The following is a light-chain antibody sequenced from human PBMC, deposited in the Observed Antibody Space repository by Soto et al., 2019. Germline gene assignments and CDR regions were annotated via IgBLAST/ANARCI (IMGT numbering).Light chain of an antibody. CDR3: QQYNSYSWT. CDR1: QSISSY. J-gene: IGKJ1*01. CDR2: DAS. V-gene: IGKV1-5*01. Sequence: DIQMTQSPSSLSASVGDRVTITCRASQSISSYLNWYQQKPGKAPKLLIYDASSLENGVPSRFRGSGSGTEFTLTISSLQPDDFATYYCQQYNSYSWTFGQGTKVDI.